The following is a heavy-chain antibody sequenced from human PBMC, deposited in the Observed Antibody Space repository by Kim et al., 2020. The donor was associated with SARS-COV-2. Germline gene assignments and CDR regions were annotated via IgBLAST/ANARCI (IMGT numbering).Heavy chain of an antibody. Sequence: YSASVTGRFTISRDNAKNSLYLQMNSLRAEDTAVYYCARDRDAVVHAFDIWGQGTMVTVSS. V-gene: IGHV3-21*01. D-gene: IGHD2-21*01. J-gene: IGHJ3*02. CDR3: ARDRDAVVHAFDI.